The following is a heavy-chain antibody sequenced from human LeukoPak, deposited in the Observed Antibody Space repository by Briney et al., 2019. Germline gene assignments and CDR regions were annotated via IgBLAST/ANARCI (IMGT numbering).Heavy chain of an antibody. D-gene: IGHD3-10*01. CDR3: ARHYYGSENYYFDY. J-gene: IGHJ4*01. CDR2: INHSGST. Sequence: PSETLSLTCGVNGGSFSGYYWNWIRQTPGKGLEWIGEINHSGSTNYNPSLKRRVTISVDTSQKQFSLRLTSVTAADTAVYYCARHYYGSENYYFDYWGHGALVTVSS. CDR1: GGSFSGYY. V-gene: IGHV4-34*01.